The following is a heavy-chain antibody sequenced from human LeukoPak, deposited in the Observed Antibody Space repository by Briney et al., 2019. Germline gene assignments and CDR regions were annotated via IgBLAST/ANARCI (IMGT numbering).Heavy chain of an antibody. Sequence: ASVKVSCKASGYTFTRYGITWVREAPGQELEWMGWISAYNGNTNYAHKVQGRVTMTTDTSTRTAYMELRSLSSDDTAVYYCARDNSAISDCSSASCFHFKYWGQGTLVTVSS. CDR1: GYTFTRYG. J-gene: IGHJ4*02. CDR3: ARDNSAISDCSSASCFHFKY. V-gene: IGHV1-18*01. D-gene: IGHD2-2*01. CDR2: ISAYNGNT.